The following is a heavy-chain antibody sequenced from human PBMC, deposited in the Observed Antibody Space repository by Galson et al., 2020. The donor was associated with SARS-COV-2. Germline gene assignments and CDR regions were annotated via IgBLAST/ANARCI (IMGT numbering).Heavy chain of an antibody. CDR1: GYTFTNYY. V-gene: IGHV1-46*03. Sequence: ASVKVSCKASGYTFTNYYMHWVRQAPGRGLEWMGIINPSGGTKAYAQKFQGRVTMTRDTSTSTVYMELSSLRSEDTAVYYCAREYYYDSSEDYYGIDVWAKGPRSPSP. CDR3: AREYYYDSSEDYYGIDV. CDR2: INPSGGTK. D-gene: IGHD3-22*01. J-gene: IGHJ6*02.